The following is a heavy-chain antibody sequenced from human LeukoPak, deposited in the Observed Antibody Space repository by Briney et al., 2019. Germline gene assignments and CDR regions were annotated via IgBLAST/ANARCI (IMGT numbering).Heavy chain of an antibody. CDR1: GGSFSGYY. Sequence: ETLSLTCAVYGGSFSGYYWSWIRQPPGKGLEWVANIKVDGSEKYYLDSVKGRFTISRDNAKNSVYLQMNSLRTEDTAVYYCGRKTGVTGEAFDCWGQGTLVTVSS. V-gene: IGHV3-7*03. D-gene: IGHD7-27*01. CDR2: IKVDGSEK. CDR3: GRKTGVTGEAFDC. J-gene: IGHJ4*02.